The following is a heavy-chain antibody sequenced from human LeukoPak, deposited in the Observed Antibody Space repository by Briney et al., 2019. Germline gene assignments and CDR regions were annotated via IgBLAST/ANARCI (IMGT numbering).Heavy chain of an antibody. CDR2: IKQDGSEK. J-gene: IGHJ4*02. D-gene: IGHD3-9*01. Sequence: GGSLRLSCAASGFTFSSYWMSWVRQAPGKGLEWVANIKQDGSEKYYVDSVKGRFTISRDNAKNSLYLQMNSLRAEDTAVYYCARVGYDILTDYYGYFDYWGQGTLVTVSS. V-gene: IGHV3-7*03. CDR3: ARVGYDILTDYYGYFDY. CDR1: GFTFSSYW.